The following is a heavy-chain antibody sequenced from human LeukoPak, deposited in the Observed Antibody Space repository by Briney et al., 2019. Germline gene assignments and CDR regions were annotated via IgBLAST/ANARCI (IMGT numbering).Heavy chain of an antibody. V-gene: IGHV4-38-2*01. CDR2: IYHSGST. CDR3: ARQKLGSLSVAGWFFQL. Sequence: GSLRLSCAASGFTFSSYSMNWVRQPPGKGLEWIGSIYHSGSTFYNPSLESRVTIPVDTSKNEFSLNLKSVTAADTAVYYCARQKLGSLSVAGWFFQLWGQGTLVTVSS. CDR1: GFTFSSYS. J-gene: IGHJ1*01. D-gene: IGHD6-19*01.